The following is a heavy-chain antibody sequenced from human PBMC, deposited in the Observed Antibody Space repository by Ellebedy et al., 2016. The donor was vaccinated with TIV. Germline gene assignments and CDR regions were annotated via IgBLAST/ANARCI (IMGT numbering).Heavy chain of an antibody. J-gene: IGHJ4*02. Sequence: GESLKISCAASGFTSSDHYMDWVRQAPGKGLEWVGRSRNKANSYTTEYAASVKGRFTISRDDSKSIAYLQMNSLKAEDTAVYYCTRVSYYGSGSYFSPDYWGQGTLVTVSS. CDR1: GFTSSDHY. CDR2: SRNKANSYTT. V-gene: IGHV3-72*01. D-gene: IGHD3-10*01. CDR3: TRVSYYGSGSYFSPDY.